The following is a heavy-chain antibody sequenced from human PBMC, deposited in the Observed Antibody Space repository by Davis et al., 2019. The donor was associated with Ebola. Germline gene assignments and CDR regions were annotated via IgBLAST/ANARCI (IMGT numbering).Heavy chain of an antibody. CDR2: ISSTSRFI. D-gene: IGHD3-22*01. CDR1: EFTFSHYS. J-gene: IGHJ4*02. Sequence: GGSLRLSCAASEFTFSHYSMNWVRQAPGKGLEWVSSISSTSRFIYYADSVKGRFTISRDNAKNSLYLQMNSLRAEDTAVYYCARVRWLLGKYFDYWGQGTLVTVSS. CDR3: ARVRWLLGKYFDY. V-gene: IGHV3-21*01.